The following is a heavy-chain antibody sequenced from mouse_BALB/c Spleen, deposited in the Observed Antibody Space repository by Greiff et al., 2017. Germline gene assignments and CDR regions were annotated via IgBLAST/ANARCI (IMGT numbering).Heavy chain of an antibody. Sequence: EVKLMESGAELVKPGASVKLSCTASGFNIKDTYMHWVKQRPEQGLEWIGRIDPANGNTKYDPKFQGKATITADTSSNTAYLQLSSLTSEDTAVYYCARGWYPYAMDYWGQGTSVTVSS. CDR1: GFNIKDTY. CDR2: IDPANGNT. V-gene: IGHV14-3*02. D-gene: IGHD1-1*02. J-gene: IGHJ4*01. CDR3: ARGWYPYAMDY.